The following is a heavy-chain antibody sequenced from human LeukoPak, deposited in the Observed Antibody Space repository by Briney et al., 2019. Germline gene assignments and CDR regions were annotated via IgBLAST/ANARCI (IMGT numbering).Heavy chain of an antibody. CDR1: GGSISSYY. Sequence: PSETLSLTCTVSGGSISSYYWNWIRQPPGKGLEWIGYIYYTGSTTYNPSLKSPVTISVDTSKNQFSLKLRSVTAADTAVYYCASGYDSSAYQPFIDYWGQGTLVTVSS. CDR2: IYYTGST. J-gene: IGHJ4*02. CDR3: ASGYDSSAYQPFIDY. D-gene: IGHD3-22*01. V-gene: IGHV4-59*08.